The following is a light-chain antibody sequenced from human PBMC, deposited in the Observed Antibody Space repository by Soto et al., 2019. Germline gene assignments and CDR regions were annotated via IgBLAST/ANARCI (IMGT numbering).Light chain of an antibody. CDR2: SNN. J-gene: IGLJ2*01. CDR1: NSNIGSNY. CDR3: AAWDDSLNGVV. V-gene: IGLV1-44*01. Sequence: QSVLTQPPSASGTPGQRVTISCSGGNSNIGSNYVYWYRQLPGTAPQLLVHSNNQGPSGVPDRFSGSKSGTSASLAINGLQSEDEADYYCAAWDDSLNGVVFGGGTKLTVL.